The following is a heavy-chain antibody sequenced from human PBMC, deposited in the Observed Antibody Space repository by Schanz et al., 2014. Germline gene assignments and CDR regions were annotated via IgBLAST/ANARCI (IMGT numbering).Heavy chain of an antibody. CDR1: GFTFSNYG. J-gene: IGHJ3*01. D-gene: IGHD2-21*01. CDR2: ISYDGSDK. Sequence: QVQLVESGGGVVQPGRSLRLSCAASGFTFSNYGLVWVRQAPGKGLEWLAVISYDGSDKFHADSVKGRFTISRDNSKNILTMQMSSLRAEDTALYYCTKGLLPVRALADVFDVWGQGTMVTVSS. V-gene: IGHV3-30*18. CDR3: TKGLLPVRALADVFDV.